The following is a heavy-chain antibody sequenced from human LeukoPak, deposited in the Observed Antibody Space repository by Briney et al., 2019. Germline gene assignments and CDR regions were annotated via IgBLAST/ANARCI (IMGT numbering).Heavy chain of an antibody. CDR2: IYYSGST. CDR3: ARHCSGISCYHYYGMDV. J-gene: IGHJ6*02. CDR1: GGSISSDYYY. D-gene: IGHD2-15*01. Sequence: SETLSLTCTVSGGSISSDYYYWDWIRQPPGKGLEWIGSIYYSGSTYYNPSLKSQVTISVDTSKNQFSLELSSVIAADSAVYYCARHCSGISCYHYYGMDVWGQGTTVTVSS. V-gene: IGHV4-39*01.